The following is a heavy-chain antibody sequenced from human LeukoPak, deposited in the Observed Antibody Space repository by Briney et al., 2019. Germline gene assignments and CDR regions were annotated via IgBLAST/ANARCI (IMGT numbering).Heavy chain of an antibody. CDR2: ISSSSSYI. D-gene: IGHD6-13*01. Sequence: SGRSLRLSCAASGFTFSSYSMNWVRQAPGKGLEWVSSISSSSSYIYYADSVKGPFTLCRDNPKNSLYLQMNSLRAEYTAVYYCARDLEQQLVSDFDFWVQGTLVTVSS. V-gene: IGHV3-21*01. CDR3: ARDLEQQLVSDFDF. J-gene: IGHJ4*02. CDR1: GFTFSSYS.